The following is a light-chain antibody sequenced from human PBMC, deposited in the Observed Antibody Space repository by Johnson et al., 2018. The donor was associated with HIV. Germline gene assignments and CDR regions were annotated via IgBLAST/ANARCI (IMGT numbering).Light chain of an antibody. V-gene: IGLV1-51*02. J-gene: IGLJ1*01. CDR3: GTWASSLSAWI. CDR2: ESN. CDR1: SSNIGNNY. Sequence: TQPPSVSAAPGQKVTISCSGSSSNIGNNYVSWYQQLPGTAPKLLIYESNQRPSGIPDRFSGSKSGTSATLGITGLQTGDEADYYCGTWASSLSAWIFGTGTKVTVL.